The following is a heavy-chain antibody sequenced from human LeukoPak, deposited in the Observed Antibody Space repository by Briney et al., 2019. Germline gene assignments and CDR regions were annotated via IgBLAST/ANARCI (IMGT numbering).Heavy chain of an antibody. CDR1: GFTLSSYS. CDR3: AKDPPYYYDSSGYYGYFDY. Sequence: GGSLRLSCAASGFTLSSYSMSWVRQAPGKGLEWVSAISGSGGSTYYADSVKGRSTISRDNSKNTLYLQMNSLRAEDTAVYYCAKDPPYYYDSSGYYGYFDYWGQGTLVTVSS. J-gene: IGHJ4*02. D-gene: IGHD3-22*01. V-gene: IGHV3-23*01. CDR2: ISGSGGST.